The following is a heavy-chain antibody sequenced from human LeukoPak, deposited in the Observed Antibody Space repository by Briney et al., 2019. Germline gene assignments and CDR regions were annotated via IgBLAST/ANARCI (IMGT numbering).Heavy chain of an antibody. D-gene: IGHD3-3*01. Sequence: SETLSLTCTVSGGSISSGSYYWSWIRQPAGKGLAWIGRIYTSGSTNYNPSLKSRVTISVDTSKNQFSLKLSSVTAADTAVYYCARERPEILGVVLFDYWGQGTLVTVSS. CDR1: GGSISSGSYY. CDR3: ARERPEILGVVLFDY. J-gene: IGHJ4*02. CDR2: IYTSGST. V-gene: IGHV4-61*02.